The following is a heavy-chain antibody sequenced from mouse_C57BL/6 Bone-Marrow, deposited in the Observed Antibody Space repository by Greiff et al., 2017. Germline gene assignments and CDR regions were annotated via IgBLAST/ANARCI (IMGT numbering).Heavy chain of an antibody. J-gene: IGHJ4*01. Sequence: QVHVKQSGPELVKPGASVKISCKASGYTFTDYYINWVKQRPGQGLEWIGWIYPGSGNTKYNEKFKGKATLTVDTSSSTAYMQLSSLTSEASAVYFLGRGGIYYGNYIYAMDYWGQGTSVTVSA. CDR2: IYPGSGNT. D-gene: IGHD2-1*01. CDR1: GYTFTDYY. CDR3: GRGGIYYGNYIYAMDY. V-gene: IGHV1-84*01.